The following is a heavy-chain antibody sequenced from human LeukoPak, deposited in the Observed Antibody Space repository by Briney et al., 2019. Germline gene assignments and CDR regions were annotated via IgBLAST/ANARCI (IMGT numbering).Heavy chain of an antibody. V-gene: IGHV4-59*01. Sequence: SETVSLTCTVSGGSISSYYWSWIRQPPGKGLEWIGYIYYSGSTNYNPSLKSRVTISVDTSKNQFSLKLSSVTAADTAVYYCARVFTVTTPRYYYYMDVWGKGITVTVSS. CDR2: IYYSGST. CDR3: ARVFTVTTPRYYYYMDV. D-gene: IGHD4-17*01. CDR1: GGSISSYY. J-gene: IGHJ6*03.